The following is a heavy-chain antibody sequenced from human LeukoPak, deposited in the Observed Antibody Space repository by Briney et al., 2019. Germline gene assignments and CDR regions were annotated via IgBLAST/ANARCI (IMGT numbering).Heavy chain of an antibody. CDR2: INQDGSKK. Sequence: GGSLRLSCAASRFTFSTYWMHWVRQAPGKGLEWVANINQDGSKKYYVDSVKGRFIISRDNAKNSLYLQMNSLRAEDTALYYCARETPDSSGWDWGQGTLVTVSS. D-gene: IGHD6-19*01. CDR1: RFTFSTYW. CDR3: ARETPDSSGWD. V-gene: IGHV3-7*01. J-gene: IGHJ4*02.